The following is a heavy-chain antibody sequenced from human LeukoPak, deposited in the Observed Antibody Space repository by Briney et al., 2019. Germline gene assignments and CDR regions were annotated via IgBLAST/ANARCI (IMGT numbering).Heavy chain of an antibody. CDR2: IYYSGST. CDR3: ARDSGPYGMDV. D-gene: IGHD5-12*01. V-gene: IGHV4-59*01. Sequence: PSETLSPTCTVSGGSISSYYWSWIRRPPGKGLEWIGYIYYSGSTNYNPSLKSRVTISVDTSKNQFSLKLSSVTAADTAVYYCARDSGPYGMDVWGKGTTVTVSS. J-gene: IGHJ6*04. CDR1: GGSISSYY.